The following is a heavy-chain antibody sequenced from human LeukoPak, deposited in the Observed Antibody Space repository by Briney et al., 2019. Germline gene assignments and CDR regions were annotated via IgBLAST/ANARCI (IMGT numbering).Heavy chain of an antibody. CDR3: ATTYYYDSSGYYPPGVFDY. Sequence: GGSLRLSCAASGFTFSSYWMHWVRQAPGKGLVWVSRINSDGSSTSYADSVKGRFTISGDNAKNTLYLQMNSLRAEDTAVYYCATTYYYDSSGYYPPGVFDYWGQGTLVTVSS. V-gene: IGHV3-74*01. D-gene: IGHD3-22*01. CDR1: GFTFSSYW. CDR2: INSDGSST. J-gene: IGHJ4*02.